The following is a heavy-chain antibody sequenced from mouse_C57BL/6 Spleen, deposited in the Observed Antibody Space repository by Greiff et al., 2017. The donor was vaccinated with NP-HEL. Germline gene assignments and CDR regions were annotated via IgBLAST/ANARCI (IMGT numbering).Heavy chain of an antibody. J-gene: IGHJ2*01. V-gene: IGHV1-78*01. D-gene: IGHD2-4*01. CDR2: IYPRDGST. Sequence: VQLVESDAELVKPGASVKISCKVSGYTFTDHTIHWMKQRPEQGLEWIGYIYPRDGSTKYNEKFKGKATLTADKSSSTAYMQLNSLTSEDSAVYFCAREGAYYYDYPRYYFDYWGQGTTLTVSS. CDR3: AREGAYYYDYPRYYFDY. CDR1: GYTFTDHT.